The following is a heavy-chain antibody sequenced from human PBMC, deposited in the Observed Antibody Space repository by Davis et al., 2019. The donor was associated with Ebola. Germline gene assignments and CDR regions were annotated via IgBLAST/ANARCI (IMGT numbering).Heavy chain of an antibody. Sequence: GESLKISCTASGLTFGDYSMSWVRQAPGKGLEWVGFIGNKAQGGTTEYAASVKGRFSISRDDSKSIAYLQMNSLKTEDTAVYYCARNVWRMDVWGQGTTVTVSS. CDR1: GLTFGDYS. D-gene: IGHD2-21*01. V-gene: IGHV3-49*04. CDR3: ARNVWRMDV. CDR2: IGNKAQGGTT. J-gene: IGHJ6*02.